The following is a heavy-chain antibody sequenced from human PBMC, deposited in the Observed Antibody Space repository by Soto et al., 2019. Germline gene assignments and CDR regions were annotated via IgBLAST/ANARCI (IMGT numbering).Heavy chain of an antibody. V-gene: IGHV3-9*01. CDR2: ISWNSGSI. D-gene: IGHD5-18*01. Sequence: EVQLVESGGGLVQPGRSLRLSCAASGFTFDDYAMHWVRQAPGKGLEWVSGISWNSGSIGYADSVKGRFTISRDNAKNSLYLQMNSLRAEDTALYYCAKDRVGSYGSSFRSNYGMDVWGQGTTVTVSS. CDR1: GFTFDDYA. J-gene: IGHJ6*02. CDR3: AKDRVGSYGSSFRSNYGMDV.